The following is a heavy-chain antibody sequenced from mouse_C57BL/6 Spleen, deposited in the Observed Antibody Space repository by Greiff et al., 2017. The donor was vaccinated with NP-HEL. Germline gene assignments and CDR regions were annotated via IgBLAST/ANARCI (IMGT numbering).Heavy chain of an antibody. CDR1: GFTFSNYW. J-gene: IGHJ3*01. Sequence: EVQGVESGGGLVQPGGSIKLSCVASGFTFSNYWMNWVRQSPEKGLEWVAQIRLKSDNYATHYAESVKGRFTISRDDSKSSVYLQMNNLRAEDTGIYYCTPHDGYYEFAYWGQGTLVTVSA. D-gene: IGHD2-3*01. CDR3: TPHDGYYEFAY. V-gene: IGHV6-3*01. CDR2: IRLKSDNYAT.